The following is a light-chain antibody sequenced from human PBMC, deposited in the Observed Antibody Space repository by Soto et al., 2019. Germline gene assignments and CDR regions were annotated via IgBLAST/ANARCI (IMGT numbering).Light chain of an antibody. Sequence: EIRMTQSASTLSGCVGDGVSIXCRASQTVGIWFAWYQQNTGQAPKPLIYTASTLKSGGPSSFSGSGSATEFTRTISSLQPDDFATYYGQHYNSYSEAFGQGTKVDI. CDR3: QHYNSYSEA. V-gene: IGKV1-5*03. J-gene: IGKJ1*01. CDR1: QTVGIW. CDR2: TAS.